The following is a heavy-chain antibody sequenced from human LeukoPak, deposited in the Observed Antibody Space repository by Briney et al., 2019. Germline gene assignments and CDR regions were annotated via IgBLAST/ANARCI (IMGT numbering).Heavy chain of an antibody. J-gene: IGHJ4*02. CDR2: INPNSGGT. CDR1: GYTFTGYY. V-gene: IGHV1-2*02. Sequence: ASVKVSCKASGYTFTGYYMHWVRQAPGQGLEWMGWINPNSGGTNYAQKFQGRVTMTRDTSISTAYMELSRLRSDDTAVYYWARDLPLWFGELFTNYWGQGTLVTVSS. CDR3: ARDLPLWFGELFTNY. D-gene: IGHD3-10*01.